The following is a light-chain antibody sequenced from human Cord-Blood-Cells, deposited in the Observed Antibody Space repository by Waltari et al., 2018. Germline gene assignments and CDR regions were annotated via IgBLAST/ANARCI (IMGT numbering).Light chain of an antibody. V-gene: IGLV2-11*01. Sequence: QSPLTQPRSVSGSPGQSVTISCPGTSSDVGGSNYVSWYHQHPGKAPKLMIYDVSKRPSGVPDRFSGSKSGNTASLTISGLQAEDEADYYCCSYAGSYTWVFGGGTKLTVL. CDR2: DVS. J-gene: IGLJ3*02. CDR3: CSYAGSYTWV. CDR1: SSDVGGSNY.